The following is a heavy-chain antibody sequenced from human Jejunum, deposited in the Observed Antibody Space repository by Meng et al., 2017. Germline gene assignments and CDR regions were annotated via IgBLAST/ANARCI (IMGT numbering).Heavy chain of an antibody. CDR1: GASMTGHESAY. D-gene: IGHD3/OR15-3a*01. CDR3: GRAADF. Sequence: LHGRGPRSASPADAPSSSCLVPGASMTGHESAYGGWLRRPPGKGLELIGSHYYSGSTYYNPSLKSRVTISVDVSKSQFSLRLTSVTAADTAMYYCGRAADFWGPGMLVTVSS. CDR2: HYYSGST. J-gene: IGHJ4*02. V-gene: IGHV4-39*07.